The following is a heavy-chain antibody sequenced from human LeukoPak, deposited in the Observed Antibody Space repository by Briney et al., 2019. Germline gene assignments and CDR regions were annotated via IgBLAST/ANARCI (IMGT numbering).Heavy chain of an antibody. D-gene: IGHD2-2*01. J-gene: IGHJ5*02. V-gene: IGHV1-69*05. Sequence: SVNVSCKASGGTFSSYAISWVRQAPGQGLEWMGGIIPIFGTANYAQKFQGRVTITTDESTSTAYMELSSLRSEDTAVYYCARDRGDQLLHEGVWFDPWGQGTLVTVSS. CDR2: IIPIFGTA. CDR1: GGTFSSYA. CDR3: ARDRGDQLLHEGVWFDP.